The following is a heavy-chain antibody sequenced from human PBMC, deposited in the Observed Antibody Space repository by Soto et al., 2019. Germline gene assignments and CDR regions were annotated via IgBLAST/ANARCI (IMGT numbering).Heavy chain of an antibody. J-gene: IGHJ4*02. CDR3: SGSFLRGDY. V-gene: IGHV3-9*01. Sequence: QSWGSLRLSCAASGITFYDYAMHWFRQSPGKGLEWVSGISWNSDNIGYADSVKGRFTISRDNAKNSLYLQMNSLRAEDTALYYCSGSFLRGDYWGQGTLVTVSS. CDR2: ISWNSDNI. D-gene: IGHD3-10*01. CDR1: GITFYDYA.